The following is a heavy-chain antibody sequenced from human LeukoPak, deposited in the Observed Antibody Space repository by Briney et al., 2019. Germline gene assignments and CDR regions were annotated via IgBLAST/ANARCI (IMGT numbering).Heavy chain of an antibody. Sequence: SETLCLTCTVSGGSISSYYWSWIRQPPGKGLEWIGYIYYSGSTNYNPSLKSRVTISVDTSKNQFSLKLSSVTAADTAVYYCARHAWSYYSYNWFDPWGQGTLVTVSS. CDR1: GGSISSYY. J-gene: IGHJ5*02. V-gene: IGHV4-59*08. CDR3: ARHAWSYYSYNWFDP. CDR2: IYYSGST. D-gene: IGHD1-26*01.